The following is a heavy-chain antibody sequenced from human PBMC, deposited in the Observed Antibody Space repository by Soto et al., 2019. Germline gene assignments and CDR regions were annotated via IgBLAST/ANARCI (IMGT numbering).Heavy chain of an antibody. CDR1: GYTFTSYG. V-gene: IGHV1-18*01. D-gene: IGHD2-2*03. J-gene: IGHJ6*02. Sequence: QVQLVQSGAEVKKPGASVKVSCKASGYTFTSYGISWVRQAPGQGLEWMGWISAYNGNTNYAQKLQGRVTMTTDTXXSXASXELRSLGSDDTAVYYCARERLDIVVVPAAHYGMDVWGQGTTVTVSS. CDR2: ISAYNGNT. CDR3: ARERLDIVVVPAAHYGMDV.